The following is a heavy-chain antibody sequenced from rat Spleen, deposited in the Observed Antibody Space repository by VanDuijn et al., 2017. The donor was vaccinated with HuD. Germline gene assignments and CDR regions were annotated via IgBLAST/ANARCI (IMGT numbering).Heavy chain of an antibody. CDR1: GFSLISYG. V-gene: IGHV2-47*01. CDR3: ARSNYPYVMDA. J-gene: IGHJ4*01. CDR2: IWSNGGT. D-gene: IGHD1-4*01. Sequence: QVQLKESGPGLVQPSQTLSLTCTVSGFSLISYGVSWIRQPPGKGLEWMGVIWSNGGTDYNSAIKSRLSISRDHSKSQVFLKMNSLQTEDPAIYFCARSNYPYVMDAWGQGASVTVSS.